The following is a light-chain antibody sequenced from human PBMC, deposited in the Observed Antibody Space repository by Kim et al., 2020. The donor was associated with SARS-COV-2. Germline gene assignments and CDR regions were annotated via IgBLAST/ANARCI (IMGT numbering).Light chain of an antibody. CDR3: QQTNSFPHT. J-gene: IGKJ2*01. V-gene: IGKV1-12*01. CDR1: QGVSNW. CDR2: AAS. Sequence: DIQMTQSPSSVSASVGDRVTITCRASQGVSNWLAWYQQKPGKAPELLIYAASTLQGGAPSRFSGSGSGTDFTLTISCLQPEDFATYYCQQTNSFPHTFGQGTKLEI.